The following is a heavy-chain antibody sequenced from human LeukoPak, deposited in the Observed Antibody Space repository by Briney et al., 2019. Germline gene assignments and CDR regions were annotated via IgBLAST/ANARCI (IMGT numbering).Heavy chain of an antibody. J-gene: IGHJ6*04. CDR3: ARISARLLWFGELPDV. CDR2: ISSRSSYI. V-gene: IGHV3-21*01. Sequence: GGSLRLSCAASGFTFSSYSMNWVRQAPGKGLEWVSSISSRSSYIYYADSVKGRFTISRDNAKNSLYLQMNSLRAEDTAVYYCARISARLLWFGELPDVWGKGTTVTISS. CDR1: GFTFSSYS. D-gene: IGHD3-10*01.